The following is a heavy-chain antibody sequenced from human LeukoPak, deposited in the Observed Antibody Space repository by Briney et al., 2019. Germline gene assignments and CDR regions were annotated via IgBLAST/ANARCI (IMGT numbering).Heavy chain of an antibody. CDR2: IIPILGIA. CDR1: GGTFSSYA. CDR3: ASRYCTNGVCRSYYYYGMDV. Sequence: GASVKVSCKASGGTFSSYAISWVRQAPGQGLEWMGRIIPILGIANYAQKFQGRVTITADKSTSTAYMELSSLRSEDTAVYYCASRYCTNGVCRSYYYYGMDVWGQGTTVTVSS. J-gene: IGHJ6*02. D-gene: IGHD2-8*01. V-gene: IGHV1-69*04.